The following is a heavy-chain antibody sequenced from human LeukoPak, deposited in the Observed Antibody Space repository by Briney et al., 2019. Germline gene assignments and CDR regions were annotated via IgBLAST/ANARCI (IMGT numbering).Heavy chain of an antibody. CDR3: ARDTLNYYDSSGSS. CDR1: GFTVSSNY. V-gene: IGHV3-66*01. Sequence: GGSLRLSCAASGFTVSSNYMSWVRQAPGKGLEWVSVIYSGGSTYYADSVKGRFTISRDNSKNTLYLQMNSLRAEDTAVYYCARDTLNYYDSSGSSWGQGTMVTVSS. J-gene: IGHJ3*01. CDR2: IYSGGST. D-gene: IGHD3-22*01.